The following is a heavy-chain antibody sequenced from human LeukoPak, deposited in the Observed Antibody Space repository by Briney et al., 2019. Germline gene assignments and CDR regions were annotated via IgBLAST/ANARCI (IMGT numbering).Heavy chain of an antibody. CDR1: GGSISSSSYY. CDR2: IYYSGST. V-gene: IGHV4-31*03. D-gene: IGHD2-21*02. Sequence: LSLTCTVSGGSISSSSYYWSWIRQHPGKGLEWIGYIYYSGSTYYNPSLKSRVTISVDTSKNQFSLKLSSVTAADTAVYYCASEPAYCGGDCPYGMDVWGQGTTVTVSS. J-gene: IGHJ6*02. CDR3: ASEPAYCGGDCPYGMDV.